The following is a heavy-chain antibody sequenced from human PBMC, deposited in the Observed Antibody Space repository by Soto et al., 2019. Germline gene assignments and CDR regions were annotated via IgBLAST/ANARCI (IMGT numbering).Heavy chain of an antibody. Sequence: NPSETLSLTCAVYGGSFSGYYWSWIRQPPGKGLEWIGEINHSGSTNYNPSLKSRVTISVDTSKNQFSLKLSSVTAADTAVYYCARVEMANKERVWFGEAELDYWGQGTLVTVSS. V-gene: IGHV4-34*01. CDR3: ARVEMANKERVWFGEAELDY. CDR1: GGSFSGYY. D-gene: IGHD3-10*01. CDR2: INHSGST. J-gene: IGHJ4*02.